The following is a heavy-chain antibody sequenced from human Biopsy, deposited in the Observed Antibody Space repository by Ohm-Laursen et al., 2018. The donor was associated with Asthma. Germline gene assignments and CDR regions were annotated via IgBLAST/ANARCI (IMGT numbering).Heavy chain of an antibody. J-gene: IGHJ5*02. CDR3: ARTTYGDDGFDP. D-gene: IGHD4-17*01. CDR2: IYYSGST. Sequence: PSETLSLTCTVSGGSVSSGDYYWSWIRQHPVKGLEWIGYIYYSGSTYYNPSLKSRVSISLDTSKNQFSLSLTSVTAADTAVYYCARTTYGDDGFDPWGQGTLVTVSS. CDR1: GGSVSSGDYY. V-gene: IGHV4-31*03.